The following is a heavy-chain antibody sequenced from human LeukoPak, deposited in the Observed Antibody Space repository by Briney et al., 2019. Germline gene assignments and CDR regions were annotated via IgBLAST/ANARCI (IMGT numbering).Heavy chain of an antibody. CDR2: ISAYNGNT. CDR3: ARDTPVYDSSGYYFLGGATNFDY. D-gene: IGHD3-22*01. Sequence: ASVKVSCKASGYTFTSYGISWVRQAPGQGLEWMGWISAYNGNTNYAQNLQGRVTMTTDTSTSTAYLEVRSLRSDDTAVYYCARDTPVYDSSGYYFLGGATNFDYWGQGTLVTVSS. V-gene: IGHV1-18*01. CDR1: GYTFTSYG. J-gene: IGHJ4*02.